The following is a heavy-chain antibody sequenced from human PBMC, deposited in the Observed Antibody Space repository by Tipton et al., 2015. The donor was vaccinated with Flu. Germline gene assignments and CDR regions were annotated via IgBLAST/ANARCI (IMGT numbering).Heavy chain of an antibody. Sequence: LRLSCTVSGGSISSYYWSWIRQPPGKGLEWIGYIYYSGSTNYNPSLKSRVTISVDTPKNQFSLKLSSVTAADTAVYYCARDLGSSGSFDYWGQGTLVTVSS. CDR3: ARDLGSSGSFDY. J-gene: IGHJ4*02. D-gene: IGHD6-13*01. CDR2: IYYSGST. V-gene: IGHV4-59*01. CDR1: GGSISSYY.